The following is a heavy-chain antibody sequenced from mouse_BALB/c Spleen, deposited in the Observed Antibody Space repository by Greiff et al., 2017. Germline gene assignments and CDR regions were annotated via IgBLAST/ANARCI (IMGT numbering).Heavy chain of an antibody. CDR1: GFTFSSYA. V-gene: IGHV5-9-3*01. CDR2: ISSGGSYT. D-gene: IGHD2-4*01. CDR3: ARRYDYDDAMDY. Sequence: EVQRVESGGGLVKPGGSLKLSCAASGFTFSSYAMSWVRQTPEKRLEWVATISSGGSYTYYPDSVKGRFTISRDNAKNTLYLQMSSLRSEDTAMYYCARRYDYDDAMDYWGQGTSVTVSS. J-gene: IGHJ4*01.